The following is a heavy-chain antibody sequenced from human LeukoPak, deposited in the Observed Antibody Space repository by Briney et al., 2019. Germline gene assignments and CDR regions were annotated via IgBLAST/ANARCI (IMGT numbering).Heavy chain of an antibody. CDR2: ISSSTSYI. Sequence: NPGGSLRLSCAASGFTFSTYSMNWVRQAPGKGLEWVSFISSSTSYIYYADSVKGRFTISRDNAKNSLYLQMNGLRAEDTAVYYCASSYGVNWFDPWGQGTLVTVSS. CDR3: ASSYGVNWFDP. V-gene: IGHV3-21*01. CDR1: GFTFSTYS. J-gene: IGHJ5*02. D-gene: IGHD4-17*01.